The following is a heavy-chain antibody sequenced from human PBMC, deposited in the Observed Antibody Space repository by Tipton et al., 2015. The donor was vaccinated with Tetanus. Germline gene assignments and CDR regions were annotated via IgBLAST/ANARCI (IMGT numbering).Heavy chain of an antibody. CDR1: GDSVSSNSAA. Sequence: GLVKPSQTLSLTCAISGDSVSSNSAAWNWIRQSPSRGLEWLGRTYYRSKWYNDYAVSVKSRITINPDTSKNQFSLQLNSVTPEDTAVYYCARASHIPPYSSSWYYFDYWGQGTLVTVSS. CDR3: ARASHIPPYSSSWYYFDY. V-gene: IGHV6-1*01. J-gene: IGHJ4*02. D-gene: IGHD6-13*01. CDR2: TYYRSKWYN.